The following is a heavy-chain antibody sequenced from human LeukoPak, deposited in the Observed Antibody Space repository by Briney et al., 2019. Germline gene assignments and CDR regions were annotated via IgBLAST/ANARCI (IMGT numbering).Heavy chain of an antibody. V-gene: IGHV4-59*01. CDR3: ARDRDYYGSGSYYVGWFDP. Sequence: PSETLSLTCTVSGGSNSSYYWSWIRQPPGKGLEWIGYIYYSGSTNYNPSLKSRVTISVDTSKNQFSLKLSSVTAADTAVYYCARDRDYYGSGSYYVGWFDPWGQGTLVTVSS. CDR2: IYYSGST. CDR1: GGSNSSYY. J-gene: IGHJ5*02. D-gene: IGHD3-10*01.